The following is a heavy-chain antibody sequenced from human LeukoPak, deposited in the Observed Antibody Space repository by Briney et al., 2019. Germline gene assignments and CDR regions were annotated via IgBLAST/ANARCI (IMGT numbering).Heavy chain of an antibody. CDR3: ARGLAARLRRGSGWFDP. D-gene: IGHD6-6*01. CDR2: IYYSGST. Sequence: NPPETLSLTCTVSGGSISSYYWSWIRQPPGKGLEWIGYIYYSGSTNYNPSLKSRVTISVDTSKNQFSLKLSSVTAADTAVYYCARGLAARLRRGSGWFDPWGQGTLVTVSS. V-gene: IGHV4-59*01. CDR1: GGSISSYY. J-gene: IGHJ5*02.